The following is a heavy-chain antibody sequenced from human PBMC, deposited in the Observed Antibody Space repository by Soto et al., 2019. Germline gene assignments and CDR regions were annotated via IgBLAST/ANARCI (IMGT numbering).Heavy chain of an antibody. CDR2: INAGNGNT. CDR1: GYTFTSYA. V-gene: IGHV1-3*01. CDR3: ARNIAAAGRDAFDI. D-gene: IGHD6-13*01. J-gene: IGHJ3*02. Sequence: ASVKASCKASGYTFTSYAMHWVRQAPGQRLEWMGWINAGNGNTKYSQKFQGRVTITRDTSASTAYMELSSLRSEDTAVYYCARNIAAAGRDAFDIWGQGTMVTVSS.